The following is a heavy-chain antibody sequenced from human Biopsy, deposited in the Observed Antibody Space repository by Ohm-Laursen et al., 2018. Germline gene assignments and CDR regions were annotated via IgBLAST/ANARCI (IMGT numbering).Heavy chain of an antibody. Sequence: GASVKVSCKVSGDSFTSYAIGWVRQAPGQGLEWMGGIIPIPNVATYAQKFQGRITITADESTSTAYMELSSLTSDDPAVYFCARGEGSSWFDPWGHGTLVTVSS. CDR1: GDSFTSYA. CDR2: IIPIPNVA. J-gene: IGHJ5*02. CDR3: ARGEGSSWFDP. V-gene: IGHV1-69*10. D-gene: IGHD1-26*01.